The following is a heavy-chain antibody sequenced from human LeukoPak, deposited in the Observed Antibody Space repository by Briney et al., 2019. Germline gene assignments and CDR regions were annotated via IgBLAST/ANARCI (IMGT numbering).Heavy chain of an antibody. CDR2: INHSGST. V-gene: IGHV4-34*01. CDR3: ARVGSPPSGSG. CDR1: GGSFSGYY. Sequence: SETLSLTCAVYGGSFSGYYWSWIRQPPGKGLEWIGEINHSGSTNYNPSLKSRVTISVDTSKNQFSLKLSSVTAADTAVYYCARVGSPPSGSGWGQGTLVTVSS. J-gene: IGHJ4*02. D-gene: IGHD1-26*01.